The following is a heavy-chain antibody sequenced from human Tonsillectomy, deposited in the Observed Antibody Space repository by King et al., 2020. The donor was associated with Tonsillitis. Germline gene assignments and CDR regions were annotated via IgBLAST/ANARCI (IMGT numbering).Heavy chain of an antibody. V-gene: IGHV3-30*04. CDR3: ARIHLQYCSSTSCYVEYGMDV. D-gene: IGHD2-2*01. J-gene: IGHJ6*02. Sequence: VQLVESGGGVVQPGRSLRLSCAASGFTFSTYAMHWVRQAPGKGLEWVAVISYDGSNKYYADSVKGRFTIYRDNSKNTLYLQMNSLRAEDTAVYYCARIHLQYCSSTSCYVEYGMDVWGQGTTVTVSS. CDR2: ISYDGSNK. CDR1: GFTFSTYA.